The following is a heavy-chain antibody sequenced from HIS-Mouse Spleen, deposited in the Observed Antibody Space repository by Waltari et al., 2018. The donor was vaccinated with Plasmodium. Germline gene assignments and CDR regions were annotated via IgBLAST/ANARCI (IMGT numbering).Heavy chain of an antibody. Sequence: EVQLVESGGGLVQPGGSLRLSCAASGFTVSSNYMSWVRQAPGKWLECVSVIYSGGSTYYADSVKGRFTISRDNSKNTLYLQMNSLRAEDTAVYNCARGLRGSSSYYWGQGTLVTVSS. CDR3: ARGLRGSSSYY. CDR1: GFTVSSNY. CDR2: IYSGGST. V-gene: IGHV3-66*01. J-gene: IGHJ4*02. D-gene: IGHD6-6*01.